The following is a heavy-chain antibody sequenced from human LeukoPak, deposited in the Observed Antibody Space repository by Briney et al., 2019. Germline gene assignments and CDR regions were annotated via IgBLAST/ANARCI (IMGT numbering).Heavy chain of an antibody. D-gene: IGHD4-17*01. CDR2: IWHDGSNK. CDR1: GFTFSSYG. Sequence: PGRSLRLSCAASGFTFSSYGMHWVRQAPGKGLEWVAVIWHDGSNKYYADSVKGRFTISRDNSKNTLYLQMNSLRAEDTAVYYCARELGDYGMDVWGQGTTVTVSS. J-gene: IGHJ6*02. V-gene: IGHV3-33*01. CDR3: ARELGDYGMDV.